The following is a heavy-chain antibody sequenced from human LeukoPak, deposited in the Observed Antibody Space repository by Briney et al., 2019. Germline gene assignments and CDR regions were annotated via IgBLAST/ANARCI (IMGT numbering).Heavy chain of an antibody. D-gene: IGHD4-11*01. CDR3: ARSPSDYSHNWFDP. J-gene: IGHJ5*02. Sequence: SETLSLTCTVSGGSISSYYWSWIRQPPGKGLEWIGYIYYSGSTNYNPSLKSRVTISVDTSKNQFSLKLSSVTAADTAVYYCARSPSDYSHNWFDPWGQGTLVTVSS. CDR1: GGSISSYY. V-gene: IGHV4-59*01. CDR2: IYYSGST.